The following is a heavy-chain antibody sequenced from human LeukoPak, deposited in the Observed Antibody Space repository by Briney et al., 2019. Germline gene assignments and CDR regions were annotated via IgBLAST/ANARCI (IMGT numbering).Heavy chain of an antibody. V-gene: IGHV1-69*01. J-gene: IGHJ4*02. CDR2: IIPIFGTA. CDR1: GGTFSSYA. CDR3: ARGVYGDHLFDY. Sequence: SVKVSCKASGGTFSSYAISWVRQAPGQGLEWIGGIIPIFGTANYAQKFQGRVTITADESTSTAYMELSSLRSEDTAVYYCARGVYGDHLFDYWGQGTLVTVSS. D-gene: IGHD4-17*01.